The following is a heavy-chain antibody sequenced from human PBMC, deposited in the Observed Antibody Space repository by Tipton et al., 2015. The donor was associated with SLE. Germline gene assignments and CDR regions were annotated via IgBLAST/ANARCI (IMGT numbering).Heavy chain of an antibody. J-gene: IGHJ4*02. Sequence: RSLRLSCAASGFSFRTYAMHWVRQAPGKGLEWVALISYDGSNTYYADSVEGRFTISRDNSKNSLSLQMYSLRIEDTAVYYCARDQSSDGEFGDYWGQGTLVTVSS. CDR2: ISYDGSNT. D-gene: IGHD4-17*01. V-gene: IGHV3-30*04. CDR3: ARDQSSDGEFGDY. CDR1: GFSFRTYA.